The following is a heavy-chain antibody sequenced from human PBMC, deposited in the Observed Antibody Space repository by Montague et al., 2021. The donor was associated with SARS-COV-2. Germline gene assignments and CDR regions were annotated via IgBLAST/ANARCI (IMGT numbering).Heavy chain of an antibody. CDR2: IYYTGTT. CDR1: GGSMNDYY. V-gene: IGHV4-59*01. CDR3: AGGADIVGATD. J-gene: IGHJ4*02. D-gene: IGHD1-26*01. Sequence: SETLSLTCNVSGGSMNDYYWSWTRQSPGKGLERIGYIYYTGTTNXNPSLKSRVTISIDTSNNHFSLNLKSVTAADSAVYYCAGGADIVGATDGGQGTLVAVSS.